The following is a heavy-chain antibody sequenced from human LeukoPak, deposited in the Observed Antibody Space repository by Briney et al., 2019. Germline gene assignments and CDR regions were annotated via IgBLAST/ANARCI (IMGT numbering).Heavy chain of an antibody. J-gene: IGHJ3*02. D-gene: IGHD2-15*01. Sequence: ASVKVSCKASGYSFADYYMHWVRQAPGQGLEWMGRINPNSGDTNVAQKFQGRVTLTRDTSISTSYMELNSLRSDDTAVYFCAKVREVGTNIEVVVVDISGAFDMWGQGTKVTVSS. CDR2: INPNSGDT. CDR3: AKVREVGTNIEVVVVDISGAFDM. CDR1: GYSFADYY. V-gene: IGHV1-2*06.